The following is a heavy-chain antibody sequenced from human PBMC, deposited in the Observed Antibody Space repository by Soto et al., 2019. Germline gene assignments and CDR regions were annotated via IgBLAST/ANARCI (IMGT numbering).Heavy chain of an antibody. CDR1: GGSISSGGYY. CDR2: IYYSGST. Sequence: SETLSLTCTVSGGSISSGGYYWSWIRQHPGKGLEWIGYIYYSGSTYYNPSLKSRVTISVDTSKNQFSLKLSSVTAADTAVYYCAKPKPSQWLVTWVNFDYWGQGTLVT. CDR3: AKPKPSQWLVTWVNFDY. J-gene: IGHJ4*02. V-gene: IGHV4-31*03. D-gene: IGHD6-19*01.